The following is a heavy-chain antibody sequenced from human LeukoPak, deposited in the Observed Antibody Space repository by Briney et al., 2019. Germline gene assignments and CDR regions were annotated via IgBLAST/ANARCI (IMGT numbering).Heavy chain of an antibody. Sequence: GGSLRLSCAASGFTFGNYWMHWVRQAPGTGLVWVSRINGDGSSIRYADSVKGRFTISRDNAKNTLYLQMNSLRAEDTAVYYCARGSGSLSWGQGTLVTVSS. J-gene: IGHJ5*02. CDR2: INGDGSSI. V-gene: IGHV3-74*01. CDR3: ARGSGSLS. CDR1: GFTFGNYW. D-gene: IGHD5-18*01.